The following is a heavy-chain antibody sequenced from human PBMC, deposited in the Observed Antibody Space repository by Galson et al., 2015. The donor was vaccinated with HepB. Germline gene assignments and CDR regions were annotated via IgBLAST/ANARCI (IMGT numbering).Heavy chain of an antibody. V-gene: IGHV3-48*02. D-gene: IGHD3-22*01. Sequence: SLRLSCAASGFTFSSYTMIWVRQAPGKGLEWVSYINSNSRTIHYADSVKGRVTISRDNAKNSLYLQMNSLRDEDTAIYYCATGDYHETSGVDYWGQGTLVTVSS. CDR2: INSNSRTI. CDR3: ATGDYHETSGVDY. J-gene: IGHJ4*02. CDR1: GFTFSSYT.